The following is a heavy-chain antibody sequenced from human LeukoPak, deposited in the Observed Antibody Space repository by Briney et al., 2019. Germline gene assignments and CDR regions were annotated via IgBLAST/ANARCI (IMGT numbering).Heavy chain of an antibody. CDR2: IYSGGST. V-gene: IGHV3-66*01. CDR1: GFTVSSNY. Sequence: PGGSLRLSCAASGFTVSSNYMSWVRQAPGKGLEWVSVIYSGGSTYYADSVKGRFTISRDNSKNTLYLQMNSLRAEDTAVYYCARNEYSSGYPIWGQGTMVTVSS. J-gene: IGHJ3*02. D-gene: IGHD3-22*01. CDR3: ARNEYSSGYPI.